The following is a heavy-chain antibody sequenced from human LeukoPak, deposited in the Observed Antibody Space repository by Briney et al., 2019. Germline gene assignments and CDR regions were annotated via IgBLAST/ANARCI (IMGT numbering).Heavy chain of an antibody. J-gene: IGHJ4*02. D-gene: IGHD1-26*01. CDR1: GFTLSTYS. CDR3: SRGGNGSPFY. Sequence: GGSLRLSCAAPGFTLSTYSINGFGQAPGKGLEWVSGISSTGNYIYHTDSLKGRFTISRDNAKNSLYLQMNSLRAEDTGVYYCSRGGNGSPFYWGQGTLVIVSS. V-gene: IGHV3-21*01. CDR2: ISSTGNYI.